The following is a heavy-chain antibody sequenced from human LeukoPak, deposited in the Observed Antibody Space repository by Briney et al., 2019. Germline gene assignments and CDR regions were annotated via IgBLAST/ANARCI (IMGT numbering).Heavy chain of an antibody. D-gene: IGHD1-20*01. Sequence: SQTLSLTCAISGDSVSSNSAAWNWIRQSPSRGLEWLGRTYYRSKWYNDYAVSMKSRITINPDTSKNQFSLKMNSVTPEDTAVYYCARDGVTGRERKGYYYYMDVWGKGTTVTVSS. CDR2: TYYRSKWYN. CDR1: GDSVSSNSAA. J-gene: IGHJ6*03. V-gene: IGHV6-1*01. CDR3: ARDGVTGRERKGYYYYMDV.